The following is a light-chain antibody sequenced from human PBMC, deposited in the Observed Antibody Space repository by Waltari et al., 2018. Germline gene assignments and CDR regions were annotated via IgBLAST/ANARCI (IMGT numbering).Light chain of an antibody. CDR1: HTINNY. J-gene: IGKJ4*01. CDR2: DAS. CDR3: QQYDFYSLT. V-gene: IGKV1-5*01. Sequence: DIQMTQSPSTLSASEGARVTITCRASHTINNYLAWYQQKPGKAPKLVIYDASSLESGVPSRFSGSGSGTEFTLTISSLQPDDFATYYCQQYDFYSLTFGGGTRVEIK.